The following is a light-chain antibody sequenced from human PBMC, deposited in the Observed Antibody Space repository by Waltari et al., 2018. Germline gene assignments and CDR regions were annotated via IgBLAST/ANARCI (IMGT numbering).Light chain of an antibody. CDR2: WAS. Sequence: DIVMTQSPDSLAVSLGERATLNCKSSQNLLDTSNNKNSLAWYQQKPGQPPKLLIYWASTRQSGVPDRFGGSGSGTDFTLTISSLQAEDVALYYCQQYYSIPWTFGQGTKVEIK. CDR3: QQYYSIPWT. CDR1: QNLLDTSNNKNS. V-gene: IGKV4-1*01. J-gene: IGKJ1*01.